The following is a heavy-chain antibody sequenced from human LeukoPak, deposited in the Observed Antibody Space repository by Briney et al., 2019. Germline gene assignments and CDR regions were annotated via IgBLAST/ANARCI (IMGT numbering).Heavy chain of an antibody. J-gene: IGHJ5*02. CDR3: ARGRGYSQSNWVDP. Sequence: GRSLRLSCAASGFTFSNYWMHWVRQAPGKGLVWVSRINSDGINTSYADSVKGRFTISRDNSKNTLYLQMNSLRAEDTAVYYCARGRGYSQSNWVDPWGQGTMVTVSA. CDR2: INSDGINT. D-gene: IGHD5-18*01. CDR1: GFTFSNYW. V-gene: IGHV3-74*01.